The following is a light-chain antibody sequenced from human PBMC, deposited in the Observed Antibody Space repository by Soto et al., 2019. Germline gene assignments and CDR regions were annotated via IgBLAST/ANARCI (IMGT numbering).Light chain of an antibody. Sequence: DIVMTQSPDSLAMSLGERATINCKSSQSVLASSNNKNLLAWYQQKPGQPPKLLIYGASTRESGVPDRFRGCRSVADYPLTISSLQAEDVADYYCHQYYSSPLNFGGGTKVEIK. CDR1: QSVLASSNNKNL. CDR2: GAS. CDR3: HQYYSSPLN. J-gene: IGKJ4*01. V-gene: IGKV4-1*01.